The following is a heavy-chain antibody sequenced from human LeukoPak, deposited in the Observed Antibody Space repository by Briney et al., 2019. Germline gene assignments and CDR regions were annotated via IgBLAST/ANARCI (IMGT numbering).Heavy chain of an antibody. J-gene: IGHJ3*02. CDR1: GFTFSSYA. CDR2: ISNSGGGT. D-gene: IGHD1-26*01. V-gene: IGHV3-23*01. CDR3: AKGAGAEAFHI. Sequence: GASLRPSCAASGFTFSSYAMSWVRQAPGKGLEWVSGISNSGGGTYYADSVKGRFTISRDNSESTLYLQMNSLRADDAAVYYCAKGAGAEAFHIWGQGTMVTVSS.